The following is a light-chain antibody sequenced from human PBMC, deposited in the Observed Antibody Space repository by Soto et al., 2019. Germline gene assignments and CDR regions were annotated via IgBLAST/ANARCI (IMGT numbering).Light chain of an antibody. CDR3: QQYNSYVYT. J-gene: IGKJ2*01. Sequence: DIQMTQSPSTLSASVGDRVTITCRASQSISSWLAWYQQKPGKAPKLLIYKASSLESGVPSRFSGSGSGTDFTLTISSLQPDDFATNYCQQYNSYVYTFGQGTKLEIK. CDR1: QSISSW. CDR2: KAS. V-gene: IGKV1-5*03.